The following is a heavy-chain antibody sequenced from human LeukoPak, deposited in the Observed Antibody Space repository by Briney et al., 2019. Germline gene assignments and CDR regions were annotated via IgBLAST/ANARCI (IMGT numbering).Heavy chain of an antibody. Sequence: GGSLRLSCAASGFTFSSYSMNWVRQAPGKGLEWVSAISGSGGSTYYADSVKGRFTISRDNSKNTLYLQMNSLRAEDTAVYYCAKERTLVHQGYFQHWGQGTLVTVSS. CDR2: ISGSGGST. D-gene: IGHD1-1*01. V-gene: IGHV3-23*01. J-gene: IGHJ1*01. CDR3: AKERTLVHQGYFQH. CDR1: GFTFSSYS.